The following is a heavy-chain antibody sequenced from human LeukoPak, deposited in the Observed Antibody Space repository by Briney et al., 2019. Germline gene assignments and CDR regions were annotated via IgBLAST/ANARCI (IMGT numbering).Heavy chain of an antibody. CDR3: ARHGGTYAYDY. D-gene: IGHD5-12*01. Sequence: GESLKISCKGSGYSFTTYWIAWVRQMPGKGPEWMGLIYPGDSDIRYSPSFQGQVTISADKSITTAYLQWSSLKASDTAMYYCARHGGTYAYDYWGQGTLVTVSS. CDR2: IYPGDSDI. J-gene: IGHJ4*02. V-gene: IGHV5-51*01. CDR1: GYSFTTYW.